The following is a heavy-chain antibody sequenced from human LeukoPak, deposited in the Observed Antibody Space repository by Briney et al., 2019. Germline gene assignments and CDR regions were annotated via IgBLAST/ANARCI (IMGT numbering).Heavy chain of an antibody. J-gene: IGHJ4*02. CDR2: INQDGSEK. Sequence: GGSLRLSCAASGFTFSFYWMSWVRQAPGKGLEWVANINQDGSEKYYVDFVKGRFTISRDNAKNSLSLQMNSLRAEDTAVYYCARHIETYYDYWGQGTLVTVSS. CDR1: GFTFSFYW. V-gene: IGHV3-7*01. CDR3: ARHIETYYDY. D-gene: IGHD2-21*01.